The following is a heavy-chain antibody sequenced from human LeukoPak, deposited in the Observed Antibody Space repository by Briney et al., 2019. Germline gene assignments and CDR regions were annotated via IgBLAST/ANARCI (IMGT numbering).Heavy chain of an antibody. CDR2: IYYSGST. V-gene: IGHV4-59*01. Sequence: SETLSLTCTVSGGSISSYYWSWIRQPPGKGLEWIGYIYYSGSTNYNPSLKSRVTISVDTSKNQFSLKLSSVTAADTAVYYCARAEYYYDSSGYYILYFDYWGQGTLVTVSS. J-gene: IGHJ4*02. D-gene: IGHD3-22*01. CDR1: GGSISSYY. CDR3: ARAEYYYDSSGYYILYFDY.